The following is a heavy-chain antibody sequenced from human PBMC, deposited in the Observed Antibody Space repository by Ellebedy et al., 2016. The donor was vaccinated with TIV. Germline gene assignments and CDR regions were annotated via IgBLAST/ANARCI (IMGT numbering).Heavy chain of an antibody. D-gene: IGHD2-21*02. CDR3: AKAPTAIFAHFYYYYYYMDV. Sequence: GGSLRLSXAVSGFTFSSYVMSWVRQPPGKGLEWVSAISGSGISRYYADSVKGRFTISRDNSKNTLYLQMNSLRAEDTAVYYCAKAPTAIFAHFYYYYYYMDVWGKGTTVTVSS. V-gene: IGHV3-23*01. CDR1: GFTFSSYV. J-gene: IGHJ6*03. CDR2: ISGSGISR.